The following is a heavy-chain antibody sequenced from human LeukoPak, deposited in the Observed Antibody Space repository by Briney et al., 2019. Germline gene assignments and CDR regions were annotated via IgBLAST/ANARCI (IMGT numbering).Heavy chain of an antibody. J-gene: IGHJ4*02. V-gene: IGHV3-30*02. Sequence: GGSLRLSCAASGFTFSSSGMHWVRQAPGKGLEWVTFIRYDGSDKYYADSVKGRFTISRDNSKNTLFLQMNSLKAEDTAVYYCAKGVGQQLDYWGQGTLVTVSS. CDR3: AKGVGQQLDY. CDR2: IRYDGSDK. CDR1: GFTFSSSG. D-gene: IGHD6-13*01.